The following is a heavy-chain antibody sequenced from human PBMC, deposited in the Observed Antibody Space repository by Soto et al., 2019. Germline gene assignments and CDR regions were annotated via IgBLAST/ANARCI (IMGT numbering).Heavy chain of an antibody. CDR3: AKGSVAAAGFDY. CDR2: TTNSGSST. D-gene: IGHD6-13*01. Sequence: LRLSCAASGFSFSRYAMSWVRQAPGKGLEWVSSTTNSGSSTSFADSVKGRFTVSRDNSKNTLYLQMNSLRADDTAVYYCAKGSVAAAGFDYWGQGTLVTVS. CDR1: GFSFSRYA. J-gene: IGHJ4*02. V-gene: IGHV3-23*05.